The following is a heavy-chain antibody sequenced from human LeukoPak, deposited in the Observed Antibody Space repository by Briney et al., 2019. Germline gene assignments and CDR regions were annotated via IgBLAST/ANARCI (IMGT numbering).Heavy chain of an antibody. D-gene: IGHD6-13*01. V-gene: IGHV3-23*01. Sequence: GGSLRLSCAASGFTLSSYAMSWVRQAPGKGLEWVSVIGGSGGSTYYADSVKGRFTISRDNSKNTLYLQMNSLRAEDTAVYYSARASTAAAGLFDYWGQGTLVTVSS. J-gene: IGHJ4*02. CDR1: GFTLSSYA. CDR2: IGGSGGST. CDR3: ARASTAAAGLFDY.